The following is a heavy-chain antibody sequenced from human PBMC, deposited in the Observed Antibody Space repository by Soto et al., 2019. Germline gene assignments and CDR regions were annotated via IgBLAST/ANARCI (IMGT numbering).Heavy chain of an antibody. D-gene: IGHD2-2*01. Sequence: EVQLVESGGGVVQPGGSLRLSCAASDSAFSNYSMNWVRHAPGKGREWVSYISSRASTIYYVDSVKGRCTISRDNAKNSLYLQMNSLRDEDTAVYSCVHLGRGVESRYAATGFGYWCQGTLVTVSS. CDR1: DSAFSNYS. CDR2: ISSRASTI. V-gene: IGHV3-48*02. CDR3: VHLGRGVESRYAATGFGY. J-gene: IGHJ4*02.